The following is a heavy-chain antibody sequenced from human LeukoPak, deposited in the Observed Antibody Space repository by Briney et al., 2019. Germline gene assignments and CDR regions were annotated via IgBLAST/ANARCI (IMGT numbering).Heavy chain of an antibody. CDR3: ATFSYAGNAGGSAGS. CDR2: IKQDRSEK. J-gene: IGHJ5*02. CDR1: GFTFSNYW. Sequence: GGSLRLSCAASGFTFSNYWMSWVRQAPGKGLEWVANIKQDRSEKYYVDSVKGRFTISRDNSKNTVYLQMNSLRAEDTAVYYCATFSYAGNAGGSAGSWGQGTLVTVSS. V-gene: IGHV3-7*03. D-gene: IGHD4-23*01.